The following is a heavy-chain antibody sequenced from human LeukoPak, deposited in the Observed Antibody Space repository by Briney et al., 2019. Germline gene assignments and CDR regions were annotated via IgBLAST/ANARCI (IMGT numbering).Heavy chain of an antibody. CDR3: VRDSGNYSLDY. Sequence: GASVKVSCKASGYTFVNHNIQWVRQAPGQGLEWMGWINPNGGGTNYAQKFRGRVDMARDTTISTVYMELSGLTTDDTAMHTCVRDSGNYSLDYWGQGTLVIVSS. CDR1: GYTFVNHN. J-gene: IGHJ4*02. V-gene: IGHV1-2*02. CDR2: INPNGGGT. D-gene: IGHD1-26*01.